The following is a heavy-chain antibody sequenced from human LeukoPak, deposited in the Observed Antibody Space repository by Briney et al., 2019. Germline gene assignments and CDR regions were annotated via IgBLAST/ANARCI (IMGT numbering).Heavy chain of an antibody. J-gene: IGHJ4*02. V-gene: IGHV3-74*01. D-gene: IGHD2-21*02. Sequence: GGSLRLSCAASGFTVSNYWMHWVRQAPGKGLVWVSRIKNDGSRTSYADSVKGRFTISRDNAKNTLYLQMNSLRAEDTAMYYCARGHIVVLTAPDSWGQGTLVTVSS. CDR1: GFTVSNYW. CDR3: ARGHIVVLTAPDS. CDR2: IKNDGSRT.